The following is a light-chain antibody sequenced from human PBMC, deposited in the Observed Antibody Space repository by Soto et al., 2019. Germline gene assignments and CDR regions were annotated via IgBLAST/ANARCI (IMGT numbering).Light chain of an antibody. J-gene: IGKJ3*01. CDR2: GAS. Sequence: EIVLTQSPGTLSLSPGERATLSCRASQSVSSSYLAWYQQKPGQAPRLLIYGASSRATGIPDRFSGSGSGTDFTLTISRLEPEVFAVYYCQQYGSSPVFGPGTKVDIK. CDR3: QQYGSSPV. CDR1: QSVSSSY. V-gene: IGKV3-20*01.